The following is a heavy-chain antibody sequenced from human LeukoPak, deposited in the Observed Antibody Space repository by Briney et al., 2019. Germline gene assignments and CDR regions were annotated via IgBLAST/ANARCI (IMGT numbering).Heavy chain of an antibody. Sequence: GGSLRLSCAASGFTFSSYSMNWVRQAPGKGLEWVSSISSSSSYIYYADSVKGPFTISRDNSKNTLYLQMNSLRAEDTAVYYCARDPGKTYSSSAQDNWFDPWGQGTLVTVSS. J-gene: IGHJ5*02. CDR1: GFTFSSYS. CDR3: ARDPGKTYSSSAQDNWFDP. V-gene: IGHV3-21*01. D-gene: IGHD6-6*01. CDR2: ISSSSSYI.